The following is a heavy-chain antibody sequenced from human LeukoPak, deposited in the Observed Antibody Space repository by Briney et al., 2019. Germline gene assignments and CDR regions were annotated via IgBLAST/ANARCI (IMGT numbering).Heavy chain of an antibody. Sequence: PGGSLRLSCAASGFTLSKVWMSWVRQAPGKGLEWVGRIKTKTDGGTTEYAAPVGGRFTISRDDSEDTLYLQMNSLKTEDTAVYYCTTVDYGDLTPAASSDYWGQGTLVTVSS. CDR2: IKTKTDGGTT. CDR1: GFTLSKVW. CDR3: TTVDYGDLTPAASSDY. V-gene: IGHV3-15*01. J-gene: IGHJ4*02. D-gene: IGHD4-17*01.